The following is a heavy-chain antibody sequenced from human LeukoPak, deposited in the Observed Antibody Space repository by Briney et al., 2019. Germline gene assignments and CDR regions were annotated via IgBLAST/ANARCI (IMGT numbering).Heavy chain of an antibody. CDR3: AREECSGGSCYDY. Sequence: SYAMTWVRQHPGKGLEWIGYIYYSGSTYYNPSLKSRVTISVDTSKNQFSLKLSSVTAADTAVYYCAREECSGGSCYDYWGQGTLVTVSS. D-gene: IGHD2-15*01. V-gene: IGHV4-31*02. J-gene: IGHJ4*02. CDR1: SYA. CDR2: IYYSGST.